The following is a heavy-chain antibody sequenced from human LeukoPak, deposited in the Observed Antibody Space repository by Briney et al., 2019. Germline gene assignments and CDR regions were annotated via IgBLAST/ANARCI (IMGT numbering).Heavy chain of an antibody. CDR3: ARDGAPILRFLEWLVSYMDV. Sequence: GGSLRLSCAASGFTFSSYSMNWVRQAPGKGLEWVSSISSSSSYIYYADSVKGRFTITRDNAKNSLYLQMNSLRAEDTAVYYCARDGAPILRFLEWLVSYMDVWGEGTTVTVSS. J-gene: IGHJ6*03. D-gene: IGHD3-3*01. CDR2: ISSSSSYI. CDR1: GFTFSSYS. V-gene: IGHV3-21*01.